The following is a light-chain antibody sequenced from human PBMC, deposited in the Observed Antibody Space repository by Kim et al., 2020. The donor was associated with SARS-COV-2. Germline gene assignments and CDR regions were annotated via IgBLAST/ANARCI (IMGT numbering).Light chain of an antibody. J-gene: IGKJ1*01. V-gene: IGKV1-16*02. CDR2: STS. Sequence: ASVGDRVTITGRASQGIRNYLAWFQQKPGKAPKSLISSTSTLQSGVPSKFSGSESGTDFTLTINSLQPDGFATYYCHQYNSYPWTFGQGTKVDIK. CDR1: QGIRNY. CDR3: HQYNSYPWT.